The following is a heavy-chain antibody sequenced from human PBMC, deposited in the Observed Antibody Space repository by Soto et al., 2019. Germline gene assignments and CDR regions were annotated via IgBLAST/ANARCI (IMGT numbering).Heavy chain of an antibody. CDR1: GSTFSSYA. CDR3: ARGAGTYDAFDI. Sequence: SVKVSCKASGSTFSSYAISWVRQAPGQGLEWMGGIIPIFGTANYAQKFQGRVTITADESTSTAYMELSSLRSEDTAVYYCARGAGTYDAFDIWGQGTMVTVSS. V-gene: IGHV1-69*13. J-gene: IGHJ3*02. CDR2: IIPIFGTA. D-gene: IGHD1-1*01.